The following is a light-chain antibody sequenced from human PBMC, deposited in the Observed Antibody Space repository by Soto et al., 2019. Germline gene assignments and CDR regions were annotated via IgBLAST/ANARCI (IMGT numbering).Light chain of an antibody. CDR2: DAS. CDR3: QQYNSYTFS. Sequence: DIQMTQSPPTLSASVGDRVTITCRASQSISSWLAWYQQKPGKAPKLLIYDASSLESGVPSRFSGSGSGTEFTLTISSLQPDEFATDYCQQYNSYTFSFDQGTKLEIK. CDR1: QSISSW. V-gene: IGKV1-5*01. J-gene: IGKJ2*01.